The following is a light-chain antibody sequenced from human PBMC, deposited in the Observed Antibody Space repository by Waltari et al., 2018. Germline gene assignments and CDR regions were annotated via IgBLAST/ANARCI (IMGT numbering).Light chain of an antibody. CDR3: QQHNSYPYS. CDR1: QGISNW. Sequence: DIQMTQSPSYLSASVGDRVTITCQASQGISNWLAWYQQKPGKAPKLLIYAASSLQSGVPSRFSGSGSGTEFALTISSLQPEDFATYYCQQHNSYPYSFGQGTKVEIK. J-gene: IGKJ2*03. V-gene: IGKV1-12*01. CDR2: AAS.